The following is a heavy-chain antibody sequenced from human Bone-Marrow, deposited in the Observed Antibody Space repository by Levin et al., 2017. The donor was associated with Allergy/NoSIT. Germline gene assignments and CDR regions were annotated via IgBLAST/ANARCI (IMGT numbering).Heavy chain of an antibody. CDR2: IKEDGGNK. Sequence: PGGSLRLSCAASGFTFGTSWMSWVRQAPGKGLEWVANIKEDGGNKYYVDSVKGRFTISRDNAKNSLYLQMNSLRAEDTATYYCAREAGGWGYYFDYWGQGILVTVSS. V-gene: IGHV3-7*03. D-gene: IGHD2-21*01. J-gene: IGHJ4*02. CDR1: GFTFGTSW. CDR3: AREAGGWGYYFDY.